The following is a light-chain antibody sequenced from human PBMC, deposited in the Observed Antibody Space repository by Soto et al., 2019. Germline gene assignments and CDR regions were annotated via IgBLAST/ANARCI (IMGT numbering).Light chain of an antibody. Sequence: EIVMTQSPATLSVSPGERATLSCMAIESVSSNLAWYQQKPCQAPRLLIYGASTRATGIPASFSGSGSGTEFTLTISSLQYEDFAVHYCQQYNNWPPITFGQGTRLEIK. CDR3: QQYNNWPPIT. CDR1: ESVSSN. V-gene: IGKV3-15*01. J-gene: IGKJ5*01. CDR2: GAS.